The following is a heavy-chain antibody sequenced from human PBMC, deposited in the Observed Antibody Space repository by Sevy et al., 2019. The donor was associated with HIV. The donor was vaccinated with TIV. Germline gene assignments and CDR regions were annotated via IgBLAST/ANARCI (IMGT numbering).Heavy chain of an antibody. D-gene: IGHD6-6*01. CDR1: GFTFSSYW. V-gene: IGHV3-7*01. J-gene: IGHJ4*02. CDR2: IKQDGSEK. Sequence: GGSLRLSCVASGFTFSSYWMSWVRQAPGKGLEWVANIKQDGSEKYYVDSVKGRFTISRDNAKNSLYLQMNSLRAEDTAVYYCARDAGRSIAADYWGQGTLVTVSS. CDR3: ARDAGRSIAADY.